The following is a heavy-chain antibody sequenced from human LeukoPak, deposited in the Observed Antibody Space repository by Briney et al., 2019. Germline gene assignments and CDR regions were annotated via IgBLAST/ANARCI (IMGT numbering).Heavy chain of an antibody. D-gene: IGHD5-18*01. CDR2: ISPYTGNT. CDR1: GYIFTSYG. CDR3: ARDRVGGYTYGGNWFDP. V-gene: IGHV1-18*01. J-gene: IGHJ5*02. Sequence: GASVKVSCKTSGYIFTSYGISWVRQAPGQGLESMGWISPYTGNTKYAQKFQGRVTMTTDTSTSTVYMGLRSLRSDDTAVYYCARDRVGGYTYGGNWFDPWGQGTLVTVSS.